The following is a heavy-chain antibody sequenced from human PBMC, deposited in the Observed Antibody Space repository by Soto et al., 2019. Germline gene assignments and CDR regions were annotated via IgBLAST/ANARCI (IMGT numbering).Heavy chain of an antibody. Sequence: ASVKVSCKASGGTFSSYAISWVRQAPGQGLEWMGGIIPIFGTANYAQKFQGRVTITADESTSTAYMELSSLRSEDTAVYYCARDPDPTSGNSGIVSSGPDYWGQGTLVTVSS. CDR1: GGTFSSYA. J-gene: IGHJ4*02. D-gene: IGHD6-19*01. CDR2: IIPIFGTA. V-gene: IGHV1-69*13. CDR3: ARDPDPTSGNSGIVSSGPDY.